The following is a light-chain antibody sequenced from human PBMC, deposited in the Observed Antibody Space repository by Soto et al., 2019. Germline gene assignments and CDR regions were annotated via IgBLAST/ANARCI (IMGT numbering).Light chain of an antibody. Sequence: QSVLTQPPSVSEAPRQRVTISCSGSSSNIGNNAVHWYQQLPGKAPKLLIYYDDLVPSGVSDRFSGSKSGTSASLAISGLQSEDEADYNCAAWDDSLNGVVFGGGTKLTVL. J-gene: IGLJ2*01. CDR2: YDD. CDR1: SSNIGNNA. V-gene: IGLV1-36*01. CDR3: AAWDDSLNGVV.